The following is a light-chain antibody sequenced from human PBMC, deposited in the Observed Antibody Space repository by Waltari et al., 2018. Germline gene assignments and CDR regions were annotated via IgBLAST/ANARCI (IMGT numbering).Light chain of an antibody. CDR1: SSDVGDYNF. CDR3: CSYVGSHTNWV. V-gene: IGLV2-11*01. Sequence: QSALTQPRSVSGSPGQSVTISCTGISSDVGDYNFVSWYQQHPGKAPKLMIHDVSKRPSGVPDRFSGSKSGNTASLIISGLQAEDEAEYYCCSYVGSHTNWVFGGGTKLTVL. CDR2: DVS. J-gene: IGLJ3*02.